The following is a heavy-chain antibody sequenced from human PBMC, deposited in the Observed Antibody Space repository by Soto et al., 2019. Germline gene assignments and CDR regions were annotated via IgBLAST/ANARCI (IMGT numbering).Heavy chain of an antibody. CDR1: GFTFSSYA. Sequence: GGSLRLSCAASGFTFSSYAMSWVRQAPGKGLEWVSAISGSGGSTYYADSVKGRFTISRDNSKNTLYLQMNSLRAEDTAVYYCAKGVYQLLWNGENWFDPWGQGTLVTVSS. J-gene: IGHJ5*02. CDR3: AKGVYQLLWNGENWFDP. D-gene: IGHD2-2*01. V-gene: IGHV3-23*01. CDR2: ISGSGGST.